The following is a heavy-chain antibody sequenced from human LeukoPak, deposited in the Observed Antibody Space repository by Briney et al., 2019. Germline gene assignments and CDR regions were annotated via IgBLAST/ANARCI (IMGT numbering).Heavy chain of an antibody. Sequence: SETLSLTCTVSGGSISSSSYYWGWIRQPPGKGLEWIGSIYYSGSTYYNPSLKSRVTISVDTSKNQFSLKLSSVTAADTAVYYCARRYMDTAMFVWFDPWGQGTLVTVSS. CDR1: GGSISSSSYY. J-gene: IGHJ5*02. CDR3: ARRYMDTAMFVWFDP. CDR2: IYYSGST. V-gene: IGHV4-39*07. D-gene: IGHD5-18*01.